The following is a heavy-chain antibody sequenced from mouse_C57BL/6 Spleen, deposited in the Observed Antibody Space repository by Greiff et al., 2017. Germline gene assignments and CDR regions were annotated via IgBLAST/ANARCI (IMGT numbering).Heavy chain of an antibody. CDR2: IRNKANGYTT. J-gene: IGHJ3*01. CDR1: GFTFTDYY. V-gene: IGHV7-3*01. D-gene: IGHD1-1*01. CDR3: ARSYYYGSSPRFAY. Sequence: VKLMESGGGLVQPGGSLSLSCAASGFTFTDYYMSWVRQPPGKALEWLGFIRNKANGYTTEYSASVKGRFTISRDNSQSILYLQMNALRAEDSATYYCARSYYYGSSPRFAYWGQGTLVTVSA.